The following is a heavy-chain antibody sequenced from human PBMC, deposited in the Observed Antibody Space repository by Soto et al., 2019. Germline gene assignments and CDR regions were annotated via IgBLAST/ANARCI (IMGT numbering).Heavy chain of an antibody. CDR3: ARDRGYRSGSFGS. CDR1: GGSISGYY. J-gene: IGHJ5*02. D-gene: IGHD5-18*01. V-gene: IGHV4-4*07. CDR2: IYSDGTT. Sequence: XGTLALTCIVSGGSISGYYWSGIRQPAGKELEWIGRIYSDGTTNYNPSLKGRGTMSVDTSKKQISLKLTSVTAADTAMYYCARDRGYRSGSFGSWGQGVLVTVSS.